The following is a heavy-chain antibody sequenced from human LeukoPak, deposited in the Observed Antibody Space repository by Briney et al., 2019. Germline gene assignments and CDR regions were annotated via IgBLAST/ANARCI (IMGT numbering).Heavy chain of an antibody. Sequence: ASVKVSCKASGGTFSSYAISWVRQAPGQGLEWMGGIIPIFGTANYAQKFQGRVTITADESTSTAYMELSGLRSEDTAVYYCATLAVAGTLGDYWGQGTLVTVSS. V-gene: IGHV1-69*13. CDR1: GGTFSSYA. J-gene: IGHJ4*02. CDR2: IIPIFGTA. D-gene: IGHD6-19*01. CDR3: ATLAVAGTLGDY.